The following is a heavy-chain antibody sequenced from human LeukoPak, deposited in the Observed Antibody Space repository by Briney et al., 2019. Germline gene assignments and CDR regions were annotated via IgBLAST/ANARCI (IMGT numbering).Heavy chain of an antibody. CDR3: AKTYCGGDCAFDY. Sequence: PSETLSLTCTVSGSSISSFFWSWIRQPPGKGLEWIGYLYYSGSTNYNPSLKSRVTISVDTSKNQFSLTLSSVTAADTAVYYCAKTYCGGDCAFDYWGQGTLVTVSS. CDR2: LYYSGST. D-gene: IGHD2-21*02. V-gene: IGHV4-59*01. J-gene: IGHJ4*02. CDR1: GSSISSFF.